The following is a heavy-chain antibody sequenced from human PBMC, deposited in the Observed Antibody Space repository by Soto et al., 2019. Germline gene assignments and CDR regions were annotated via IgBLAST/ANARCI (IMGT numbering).Heavy chain of an antibody. CDR3: TRPANAVADHFDL. D-gene: IGHD2-15*01. CDR2: IYPSDSDT. J-gene: IGHJ4*02. CDR1: GYTFTIYW. V-gene: IGHV5-51*01. Sequence: GESLKISCQVSGYTFTIYWIGWVRQMPGKGLEWMGIIYPSDSDTRYSPSFQGQVTISADQSINTAYLQWDILKASDTAIYYCTRPANAVADHFDLWGQGTPVTVSS.